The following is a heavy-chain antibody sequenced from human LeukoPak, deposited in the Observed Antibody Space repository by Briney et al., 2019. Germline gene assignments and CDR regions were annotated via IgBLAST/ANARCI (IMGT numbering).Heavy chain of an antibody. J-gene: IGHJ6*02. Sequence: PGGSLRLSCAASGFTFSSYGMPWVRQAPGKGLEWVAVISYDGSNKYYADSVKGRFTISRDNSKNTQYLQMNSLRAEDTAVYYCAKDRVVLGDYYYYYGMDVWGQGTTVTVSS. CDR2: ISYDGSNK. D-gene: IGHD3-3*01. CDR3: AKDRVVLGDYYYYYGMDV. V-gene: IGHV3-30*18. CDR1: GFTFSSYG.